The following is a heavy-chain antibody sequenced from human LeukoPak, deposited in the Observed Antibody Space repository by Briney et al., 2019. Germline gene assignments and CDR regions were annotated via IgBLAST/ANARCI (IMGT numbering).Heavy chain of an antibody. D-gene: IGHD5-18*01. CDR1: GFTFSSYS. Sequence: GGSLRLSCAASGFTFSSYSMNWVRQAPGKGLEWVSSISSSSSYIYYADSVKGRFTISRDNAKNSLCLQMNSLRAEDTAVYYCARDTRSSVTSFDYWGQGTLVTVSS. CDR3: ARDTRSSVTSFDY. V-gene: IGHV3-21*01. J-gene: IGHJ4*02. CDR2: ISSSSSYI.